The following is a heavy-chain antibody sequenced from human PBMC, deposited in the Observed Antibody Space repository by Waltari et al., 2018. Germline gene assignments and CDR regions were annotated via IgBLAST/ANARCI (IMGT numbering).Heavy chain of an antibody. J-gene: IGHJ4*02. CDR1: GYSISSGYY. V-gene: IGHV4-38-2*02. Sequence: QVQLQESGPGLVKPSETLSLTCAVSGYSISSGYYWGWIRQPPGKGLEWIGSIYHSGSTDYNPSLKSRVTISVDTSKNQFSLKLSSVTAADTAVYYCARECGGYCSSTSLFGHGENWGQGTLVTVSS. D-gene: IGHD2-2*01. CDR3: ARECGGYCSSTSLFGHGEN. CDR2: IYHSGST.